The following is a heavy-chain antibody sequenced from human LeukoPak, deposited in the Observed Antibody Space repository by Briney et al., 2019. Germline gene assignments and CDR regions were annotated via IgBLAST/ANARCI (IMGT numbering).Heavy chain of an antibody. V-gene: IGHV1-69*05. CDR2: IIPIVGTA. CDR1: GGTLSSYA. D-gene: IGHD3-22*01. CDR3: ARAFGDSRKDDAFDI. Sequence: SVKVSCKASGGTLSSYAISWVRQAPGRGVEWMGRIIPIVGTANYAQKFQGRVTITKDESTSTAYMELSSLRSEDTAVYYCARAFGDSRKDDAFDIWGQGAMVTVSA. J-gene: IGHJ3*02.